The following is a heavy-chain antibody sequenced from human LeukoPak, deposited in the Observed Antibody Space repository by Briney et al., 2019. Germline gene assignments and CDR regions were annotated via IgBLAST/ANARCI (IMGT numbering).Heavy chain of an antibody. J-gene: IGHJ4*02. CDR2: VYSGGNT. Sequence: GGSLRLSCAASGFTVSRNYMSWVRQAPGKGLECVAVVYSGGNTYYADSVKGRFTISRDNSKNTLYLQMNSLRVDDTAIYYCARDIGGTPPGYWGQGTLVTVSS. CDR1: GFTVSRNY. D-gene: IGHD1-14*01. CDR3: ARDIGGTPPGY. V-gene: IGHV3-53*01.